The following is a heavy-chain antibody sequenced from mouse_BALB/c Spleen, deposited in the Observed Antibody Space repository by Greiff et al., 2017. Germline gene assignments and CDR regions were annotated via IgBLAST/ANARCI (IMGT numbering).Heavy chain of an antibody. D-gene: IGHD1-2*01. CDR3: TRGGFITTAKDAVDY. V-gene: IGHV1-5*01. CDR1: GYTFTSYW. Sequence: SGTVLARPGASVKMSCKASGYTFTSYWMHWVNQRPGQGLEWIGAIYPGNSDTSYNQKFKGKAKLTAVTSTSTAYMELSSLTNADSAVYYCTRGGFITTAKDAVDYWGQGTSVTVSA. CDR2: IYPGNSDT. J-gene: IGHJ4*01.